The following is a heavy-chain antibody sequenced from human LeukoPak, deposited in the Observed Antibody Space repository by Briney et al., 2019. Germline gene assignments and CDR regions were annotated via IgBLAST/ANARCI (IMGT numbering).Heavy chain of an antibody. CDR1: GGTFISYA. CDR3: ARELHYGDYDPGGY. V-gene: IGHV1-18*01. J-gene: IGHJ4*02. D-gene: IGHD4-17*01. CDR2: ISAYNGNT. Sequence: ASVKVSCKASGGTFISYAISWARQAPGQGLEWMGWISAYNGNTNYAQKLQGRVTMTTDTSTSTAYMELRSLRSDDTAVYYCARELHYGDYDPGGYWGQGTLVTVSS.